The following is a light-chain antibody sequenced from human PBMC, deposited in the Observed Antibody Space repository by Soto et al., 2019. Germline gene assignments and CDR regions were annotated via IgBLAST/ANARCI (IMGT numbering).Light chain of an antibody. CDR1: SSDVGGYNY. Sequence: QDALTQPRSVSGYPGQSVTISCTGTSSDVGGYNYVSWYQQHPGKAPKLMIYDVSKRPSGVPDRFSGSKSGNTASLTISGLQAEDEADYYCCSYAGSYTHVVFGGGTKVTVL. J-gene: IGLJ2*01. V-gene: IGLV2-11*01. CDR2: DVS. CDR3: CSYAGSYTHVV.